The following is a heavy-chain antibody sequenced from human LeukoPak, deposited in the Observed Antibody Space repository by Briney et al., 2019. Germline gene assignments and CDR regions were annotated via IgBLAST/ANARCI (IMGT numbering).Heavy chain of an antibody. J-gene: IGHJ4*02. CDR1: GFTFSSYW. V-gene: IGHV3-74*01. CDR2: INSDGSST. CDR3: AREVSSGWRKYYFDY. Sequence: GGSLRLSCAASGFTFSSYWMHWVRQAPGKGLVWVSRINSDGSSTSYADSVKGRFTISRDNAKNTLYLQMNSLRAEVTAVYYCAREVSSGWRKYYFDYWGQGTLVTVSS. D-gene: IGHD6-19*01.